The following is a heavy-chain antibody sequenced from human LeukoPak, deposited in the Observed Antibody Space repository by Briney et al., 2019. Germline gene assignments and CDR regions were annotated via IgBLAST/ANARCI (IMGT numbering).Heavy chain of an antibody. V-gene: IGHV3-53*01. D-gene: IGHD7-27*01. J-gene: IGHJ3*02. CDR2: IYSGGST. Sequence: GGSLRLSCAASGFTVSSNYMSWVRQAPGEGLEWVSVIYSGGSTYYADSVKGRFTISGDNSKNTLYLQMNSLRAEDTAVYYCARPWASDAFDIWGQGTMVTVSS. CDR1: GFTVSSNY. CDR3: ARPWASDAFDI.